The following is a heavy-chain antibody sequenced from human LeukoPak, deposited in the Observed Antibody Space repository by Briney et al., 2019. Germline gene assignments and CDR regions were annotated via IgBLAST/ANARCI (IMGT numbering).Heavy chain of an antibody. CDR3: ASSGSGWYYFDY. V-gene: IGHV4-31*03. D-gene: IGHD6-19*01. CDR2: IYYSGST. Sequence: PSQTLSLTCTVSGGSISSGGYYWSWLRQHPGKGLEWIGYIYYSGSTYYNPSLKSRVTISVDTSKNQFSLKLSSVTAADTAVYYCASSGSGWYYFDYWGQGTLVTVSS. J-gene: IGHJ4*02. CDR1: GGSISSGGYY.